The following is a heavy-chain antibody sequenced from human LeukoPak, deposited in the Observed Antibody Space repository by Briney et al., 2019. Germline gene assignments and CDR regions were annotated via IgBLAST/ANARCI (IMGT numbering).Heavy chain of an antibody. Sequence: SETLSLTCTVSGGSISSSSYYWGWIRQPPGKGLEWIGSIYYRGNTYDSPSLKSRVTISVDTSKNQFSLRLTSVTATDTAIYYCARQLEYYDYSLGTYRYWYFDLWGRGTLVTVSS. V-gene: IGHV4-39*01. CDR2: IYYRGNT. CDR3: ARQLEYYDYSLGTYRYWYFDL. D-gene: IGHD3-16*02. J-gene: IGHJ2*01. CDR1: GGSISSSSYY.